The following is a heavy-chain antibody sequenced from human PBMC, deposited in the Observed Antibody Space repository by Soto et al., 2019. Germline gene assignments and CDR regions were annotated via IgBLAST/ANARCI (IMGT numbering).Heavy chain of an antibody. V-gene: IGHV1-69*01. Sequence: QVQLVQSGAEVKKPGSSVKVSCRASGGTFSNYAISWVRQAPGQGLEWMGGIVPAFGTPNYAQNLQGRLTITSDDSTTTVYMDLSSLRSEDTAVYYCARGATIFGVAAYSYYEMEVWGQGTTVTVSS. CDR1: GGTFSNYA. CDR3: ARGATIFGVAAYSYYEMEV. J-gene: IGHJ6*02. CDR2: IVPAFGTP. D-gene: IGHD3-3*01.